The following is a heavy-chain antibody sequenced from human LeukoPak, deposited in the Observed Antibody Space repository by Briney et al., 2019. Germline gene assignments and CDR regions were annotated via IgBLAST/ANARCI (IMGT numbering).Heavy chain of an antibody. CDR3: ARDKTGTPLNWFDP. D-gene: IGHD1-7*01. J-gene: IGHJ5*02. Sequence: PSQTLSLTCTVSGGSISSGSYYWSWIRQPAGKGLEWIGRIYTSGSTYYNPSLKSRVTISVDTSKNQFSLKLSSVTAADTAVYYCARDKTGTPLNWFDPWGQGTLVTVSS. CDR1: GGSISSGSYY. V-gene: IGHV4-61*02. CDR2: IYTSGST.